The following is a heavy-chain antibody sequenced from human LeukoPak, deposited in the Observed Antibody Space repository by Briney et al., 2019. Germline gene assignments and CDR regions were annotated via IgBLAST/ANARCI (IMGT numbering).Heavy chain of an antibody. J-gene: IGHJ5*02. CDR1: GYTFTSYY. V-gene: IGHV1-46*01. CDR3: ARVATSYYYDSSGSNWFDP. CDR2: INPSGGST. D-gene: IGHD3-22*01. Sequence: GASVKVSCKASGYTFTSYYMHWVRQAPGQGLEWMGIINPSGGSTSYAQKFQGRGTMTRDTSTSTVYMELSSLRSEDTAVYCCARVATSYYYDSSGSNWFDPWGQGTLVTVSS.